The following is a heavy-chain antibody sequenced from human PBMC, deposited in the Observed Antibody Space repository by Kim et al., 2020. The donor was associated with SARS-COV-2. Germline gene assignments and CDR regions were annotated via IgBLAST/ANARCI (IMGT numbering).Heavy chain of an antibody. D-gene: IGHD4-17*01. Sequence: TGYAESLKGRVTISRDNDKNPLYLQMNSLRAEETALYHCARGYGPDACDIWGQGTMVTVSS. CDR3: ARGYGPDACDI. V-gene: IGHV3-20*01. CDR2: T. J-gene: IGHJ3*02.